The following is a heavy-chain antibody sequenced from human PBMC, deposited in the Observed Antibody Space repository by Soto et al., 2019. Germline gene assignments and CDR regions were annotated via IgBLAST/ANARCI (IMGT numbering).Heavy chain of an antibody. Sequence: PSETLSLTCAVSGGSISSSNWWSWVRQPPGKGLEWIGEIYHSGSTNYNPSLKSRVTISVDKSKNQFSLKLSSVTAADTAVYYCASSPRDSSSWLDYWGQGTLVTVSS. J-gene: IGHJ4*02. CDR1: GGSISSSNW. CDR3: ASSPRDSSSWLDY. CDR2: IYHSGST. D-gene: IGHD6-13*01. V-gene: IGHV4-4*02.